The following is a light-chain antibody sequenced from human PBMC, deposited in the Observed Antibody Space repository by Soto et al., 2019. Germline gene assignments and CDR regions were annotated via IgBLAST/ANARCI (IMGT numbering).Light chain of an antibody. J-gene: IGKJ2*01. CDR1: QSISSW. CDR3: LQYNSYPYT. V-gene: IGKV1-5*03. CDR2: EAS. Sequence: DIQMTQSPSTLSASVGDRVTITCRASQSISSWLAWYQQKPGKAPKFLMYEASTLESGVPSRFSGGGSGPEFTLTISTLQPDDFATYYCLQYNSYPYTFGQGTELEIK.